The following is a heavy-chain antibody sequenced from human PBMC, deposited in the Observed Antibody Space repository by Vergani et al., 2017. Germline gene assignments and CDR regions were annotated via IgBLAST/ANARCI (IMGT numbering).Heavy chain of an antibody. CDR2: ISYDGDRR. J-gene: IGHJ4*02. CDR3: AKDLSVSTAWSHFDS. CDR1: GFSFRGHG. Sequence: QVHLVESGGGVVQPGRSLTLSCVASGFSFRGHGMHWVRQAPGKGLEWVSMISYDGDRRDYGDFAKGRFTISRDSSKTVYQQMNSLRVEDTAMYLCAKDLSVSTAWSHFDSRGQGTLVTVSS. D-gene: IGHD2-8*02. V-gene: IGHV3-30*18.